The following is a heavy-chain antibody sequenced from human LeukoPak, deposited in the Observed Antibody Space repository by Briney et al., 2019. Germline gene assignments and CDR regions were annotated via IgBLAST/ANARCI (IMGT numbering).Heavy chain of an antibody. CDR3: AKDPSVILLRYFDN. J-gene: IGHJ4*02. Sequence: GGSLRLSCAASGFTFTNYAMSWVRQAPGKGLEWVSGISGNGGSIDYADSVKGRFTIPRDNSKNMVYLQMNSLRVEDTAVYYCAKDPSVILLRYFDNWGQGTLVTVSS. D-gene: IGHD3-22*01. CDR2: ISGNGGSI. CDR1: GFTFTNYA. V-gene: IGHV3-23*01.